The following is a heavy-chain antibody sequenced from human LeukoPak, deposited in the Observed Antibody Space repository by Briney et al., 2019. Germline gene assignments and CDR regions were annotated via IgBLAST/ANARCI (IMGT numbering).Heavy chain of an antibody. CDR2: INWNGGST. CDR1: GFSLSSYA. Sequence: GGSLRLSCTVSGFSLSSYALGWVRRAPGKGLEWVSGINWNGGSTGYADSVKGRFTISRDNAKNSLYLQMNSLRAEDTALYYCAKEGYNWNYSFDYWGQGTLVTVSS. CDR3: AKEGYNWNYSFDY. J-gene: IGHJ4*02. D-gene: IGHD1-7*01. V-gene: IGHV3-20*04.